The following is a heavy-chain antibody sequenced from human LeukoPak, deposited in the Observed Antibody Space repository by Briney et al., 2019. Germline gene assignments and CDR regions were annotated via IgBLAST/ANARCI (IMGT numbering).Heavy chain of an antibody. J-gene: IGHJ4*02. Sequence: GGSLRLSCAASGFTFSSYGMHWVRQAPGKGLEWVAFIRYDGSNKYYADSVKGRFTISRDNSKNTLYLQMNSLRAEDTAVYYCAKLPSYRASGDQLDYWGQGTLVTVSS. CDR2: IRYDGSNK. CDR1: GFTFSSYG. CDR3: AKLPSYRASGDQLDY. D-gene: IGHD2-21*02. V-gene: IGHV3-30*02.